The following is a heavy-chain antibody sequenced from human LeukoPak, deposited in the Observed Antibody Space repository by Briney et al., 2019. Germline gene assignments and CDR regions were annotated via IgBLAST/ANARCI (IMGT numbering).Heavy chain of an antibody. CDR3: AGLVGRYSSGLYYYYFDY. CDR1: GDSINSLDL. V-gene: IGHV4-4*02. Sequence: SGTLSLTYTVSGDSINSLDLWSWVRQPPGKGLEWIGEMYLSGTTHSNPSVKSRVTISIDKSKNQFFLNLSSVTAADTAVYYCAGLVGRYSSGLYYYYFDYWGQGTLVTVSS. J-gene: IGHJ4*02. D-gene: IGHD3-22*01. CDR2: MYLSGTT.